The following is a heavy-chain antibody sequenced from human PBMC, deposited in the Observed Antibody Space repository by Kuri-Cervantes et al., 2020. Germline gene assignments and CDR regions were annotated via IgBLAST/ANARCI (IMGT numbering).Heavy chain of an antibody. CDR2: MNPNSGNT. J-gene: IGHJ4*02. Sequence: ASVKVSCKASGYTFTNYDINWVRQATGQGLEWLGWMNPNSGNTGYAQKFQGRVTMTRNTSISTAYMELRSLRSDDTAVYYCARAPLTLCCGDPVGDYWGQGTLVTVSS. V-gene: IGHV1-8*01. CDR3: ARAPLTLCCGDPVGDY. D-gene: IGHD3-10*01. CDR1: GYTFTNYD.